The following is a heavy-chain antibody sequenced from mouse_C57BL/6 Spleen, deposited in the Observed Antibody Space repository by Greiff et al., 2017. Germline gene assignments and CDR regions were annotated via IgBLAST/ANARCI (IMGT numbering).Heavy chain of an antibody. CDR1: GYTFTSYW. CDR2: IDPSDSYT. J-gene: IGHJ2*01. CDR3: ARYEGY. D-gene: IGHD2-3*01. Sequence: QVQLQQPGAELVKPGASVKLSCKASGYTFTSYWMQWVKQRPGQGLEWIGEIDPSDSYTNYNQKFKGKATLTLDTSSSTAYMQLSSLTSEDSAVYYCARYEGYWGQGTTLTVSS. V-gene: IGHV1-50*01.